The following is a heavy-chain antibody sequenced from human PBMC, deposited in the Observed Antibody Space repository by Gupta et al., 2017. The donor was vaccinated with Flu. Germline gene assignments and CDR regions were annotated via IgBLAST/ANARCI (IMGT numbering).Heavy chain of an antibody. D-gene: IGHD6-19*01. CDR2: INTYTGNP. CDR3: ARLMTTGWLGGNDD. Sequence: SGYMFTSHEMNWVRQAAGQGLEWMGGINTYTGNPTYAQDFRGRFVFSVDTSVSTANLHISSLKAEDTAVYYCARLMTTGWLGGNDDGGQGTQVTVSS. CDR1: GYMFTSHE. J-gene: IGHJ4*02. V-gene: IGHV7-4-1*02.